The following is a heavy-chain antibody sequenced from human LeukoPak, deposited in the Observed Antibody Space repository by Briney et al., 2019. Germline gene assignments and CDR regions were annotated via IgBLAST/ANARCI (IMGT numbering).Heavy chain of an antibody. Sequence: GGSLRLSCAAFGFIVRSNHINWVRQAPGKGLEWVSITYSGDTTYYADSVKGRFIISRDDSKNTLSLQMNDLRVEDTAVYYCAREKPDSRNLDSWGRGALVTVSS. V-gene: IGHV3-66*01. CDR1: GFIVRSNH. CDR3: AREKPDSRNLDS. J-gene: IGHJ4*02. CDR2: TYSGDTT. D-gene: IGHD1-14*01.